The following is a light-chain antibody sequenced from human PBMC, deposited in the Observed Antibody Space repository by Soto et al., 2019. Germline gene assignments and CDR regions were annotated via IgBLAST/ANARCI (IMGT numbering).Light chain of an antibody. CDR3: SSFTSSNTWV. CDR2: AVS. V-gene: IGLV2-14*01. Sequence: QSALTQPASVSGSPGQSITISCTGTNSDIGGYSYVSWYKQYPGKAPTLMIFAVSDRPSGVSYRFSGSKSGNTASLTISGLQAEDEADYYCSSFTSSNTWVFGGGTNSPS. CDR1: NSDIGGYSY. J-gene: IGLJ3*02.